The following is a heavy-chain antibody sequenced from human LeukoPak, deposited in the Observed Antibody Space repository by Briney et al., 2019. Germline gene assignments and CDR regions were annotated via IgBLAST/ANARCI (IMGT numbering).Heavy chain of an antibody. CDR2: IYYSGST. D-gene: IGHD3-9*01. V-gene: IGHV4-61*01. CDR1: GGSISSSSYY. CDR3: ARAVRYSDMDV. J-gene: IGHJ6*03. Sequence: SETLSLTCTVSGGSISSSSYYWSWIRQPPGKGLEWIGYIYYSGSTNYNPSLKSRVTISVDTSKNQFSLKLSSVTAADTAVYYCARAVRYSDMDVWGKGTTVTVSS.